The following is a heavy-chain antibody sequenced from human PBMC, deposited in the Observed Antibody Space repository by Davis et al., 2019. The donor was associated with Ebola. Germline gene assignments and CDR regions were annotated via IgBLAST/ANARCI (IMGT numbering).Heavy chain of an antibody. J-gene: IGHJ4*02. Sequence: PGGSLRLSCKASGYSFTNYWIAWVRQMPGKGLEWMGIIYPGDSDTRYSPSFQGHVTISADKSISTAYLQWSSLKASDTAMYYCARRGYNGDYPYYFDYWGQGTLVTVSS. CDR3: ARRGYNGDYPYYFDY. CDR1: GYSFTNYW. CDR2: IYPGDSDT. V-gene: IGHV5-51*01. D-gene: IGHD4-17*01.